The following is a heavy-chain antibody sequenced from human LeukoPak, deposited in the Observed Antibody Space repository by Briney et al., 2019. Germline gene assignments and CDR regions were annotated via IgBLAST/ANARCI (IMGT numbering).Heavy chain of an antibody. CDR1: GGSISSYY. Sequence: SETLSLTCTVSGGSISSYYWSWIRQPPGKGLEWIGYIYYSGSTNYNPSLKSRVTISVDTSKNQFSLKLSSVTAADTAVYYCARRKGPEYYFDYWGQGTLVTVSS. J-gene: IGHJ4*02. V-gene: IGHV4-59*08. CDR2: IYYSGST. CDR3: ARRKGPEYYFDY.